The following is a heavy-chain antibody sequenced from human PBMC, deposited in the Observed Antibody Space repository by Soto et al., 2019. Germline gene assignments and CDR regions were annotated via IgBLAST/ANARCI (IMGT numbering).Heavy chain of an antibody. D-gene: IGHD3-3*01. J-gene: IGHJ4*02. V-gene: IGHV3-23*01. Sequence: EVQLLESGGSLVQPGGSLRLSCAASGFTFSSYTMSWVRQAPGKGLEWVSAISGSGGSTYYADSVKGRFTISRDNSKNTLYLQMNSLRAEDTAVYYCAKIYDFWSVKRIFHYWGQGTLVTVSS. CDR2: ISGSGGST. CDR3: AKIYDFWSVKRIFHY. CDR1: GFTFSSYT.